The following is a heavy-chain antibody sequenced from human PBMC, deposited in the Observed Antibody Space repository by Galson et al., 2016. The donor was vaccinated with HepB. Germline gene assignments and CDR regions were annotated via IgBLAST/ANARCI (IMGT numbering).Heavy chain of an antibody. V-gene: IGHV3-21*01. J-gene: IGHJ6*02. CDR1: GFAFSNYI. CDR2: ISTSSGYI. Sequence: SLRLSCAASGFAFSNYIMNWVRQAPGRGLEWVASISTSSGYIYYADSVKGRFTISRDNAKNSLYLQMNSLRAEDTAVYYCAKLYDMLTTVGMEVWGQGTTVTASS. D-gene: IGHD3-9*01. CDR3: AKLYDMLTTVGMEV.